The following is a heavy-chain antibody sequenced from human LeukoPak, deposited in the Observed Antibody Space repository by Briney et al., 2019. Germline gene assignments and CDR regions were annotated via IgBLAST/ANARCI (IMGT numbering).Heavy chain of an antibody. CDR3: APYSSGWFSGIEY. CDR2: ISSNGEST. V-gene: IGHV3-64D*06. J-gene: IGHJ4*02. D-gene: IGHD6-13*01. CDR1: GFTFSSYG. Sequence: GGSLRLSCSASGFTFSSYGMHWVRQAPGKGLEYVSAISSNGESTYYADSVKGRFTISRDNSKNTLYLQMNSLTTEDTAVYYCAPYSSGWFSGIEYWGQGTLVTVSS.